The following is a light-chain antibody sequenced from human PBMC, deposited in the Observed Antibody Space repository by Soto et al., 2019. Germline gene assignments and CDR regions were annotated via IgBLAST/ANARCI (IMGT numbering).Light chain of an antibody. CDR2: DVN. V-gene: IGLV2-11*01. Sequence: QSALTQPRSVSGSPGQSVTLSCTGTSSDVGGYHYVSWYQHHPGKTPKIIIYDVNKRPSGVPDRFSGSKSGNTASLTISGLQTEDEADYYCHSYDSSLSGSVFGGGTKLTVL. CDR3: HSYDSSLSGSV. CDR1: SSDVGGYHY. J-gene: IGLJ3*02.